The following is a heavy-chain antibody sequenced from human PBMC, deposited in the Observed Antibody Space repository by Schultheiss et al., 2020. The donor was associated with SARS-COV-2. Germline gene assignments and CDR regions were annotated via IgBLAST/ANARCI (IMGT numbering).Heavy chain of an antibody. CDR2: INPNSGGT. Sequence: ASVKVSCKASGGTFSSYAISWVRQAPGQGLEWMGWINPNSGGTNYAQKFQGRVTMTRDTSISTAYMVLTSLTSADTAVYYCATYPRGIALADWGQGTLVTVSS. CDR1: GGTFSSYA. V-gene: IGHV1-2*02. J-gene: IGHJ4*02. D-gene: IGHD6-13*01. CDR3: ATYPRGIALAD.